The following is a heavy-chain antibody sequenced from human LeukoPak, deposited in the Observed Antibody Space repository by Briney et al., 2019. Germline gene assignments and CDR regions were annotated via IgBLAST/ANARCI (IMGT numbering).Heavy chain of an antibody. CDR3: ARDGVRSGYHEGPDY. Sequence: GGSLRLSCAASGFTFSSYAMSWVRQAPGKGLEWVSAISGSGGSTYYADSVKGRFTISRDNSKNTLYLQMNSLRAEDTAVYYCARDGVRSGYHEGPDYWGQGTLVTVSS. J-gene: IGHJ4*02. D-gene: IGHD3-22*01. CDR2: ISGSGGST. V-gene: IGHV3-23*01. CDR1: GFTFSSYA.